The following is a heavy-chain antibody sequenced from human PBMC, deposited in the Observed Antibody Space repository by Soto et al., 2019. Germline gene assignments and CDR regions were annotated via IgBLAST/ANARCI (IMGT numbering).Heavy chain of an antibody. J-gene: IGHJ3*02. V-gene: IGHV4-34*01. D-gene: IGHD3-22*01. CDR2: INHSGST. CDR1: GGSFSGYY. CDR3: ASSGYLYDHLYVARLLNAFDI. Sequence: SETLSLTYAVYGGSFSGYYWSWIRQPPGKGLEWIGEINHSGSTNYNPSLKSRVTISVDTSKNQFSLKLSSVTAADTAVYYCASSGYLYDHLYVARLLNAFDIWGQGTMVTV.